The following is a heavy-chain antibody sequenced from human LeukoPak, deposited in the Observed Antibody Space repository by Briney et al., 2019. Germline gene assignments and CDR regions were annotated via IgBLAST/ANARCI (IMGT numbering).Heavy chain of an antibody. CDR3: ARDGGAGLDY. CDR1: GFTLRHFA. Sequence: GGSLRLSCAASGFTLRHFAMNWVRQAPGKGLEWVSAISGSGGSTYYADSVKGRFTISRDNSKNTLYLQMNSMRAEDTAVYYCARDGGAGLDYWGQGTLVTVSS. J-gene: IGHJ4*02. CDR2: ISGSGGST. V-gene: IGHV3-23*01. D-gene: IGHD6-19*01.